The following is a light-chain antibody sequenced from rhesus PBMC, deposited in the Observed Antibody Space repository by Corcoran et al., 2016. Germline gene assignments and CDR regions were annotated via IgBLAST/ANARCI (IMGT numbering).Light chain of an antibody. V-gene: IGLV2-13*03. CDR3: SSYGSGSTYI. Sequence: QAAPTQSPSVSGSPGQSVPISCTGTSSDIGANNRVSWYQQSPGKAPKLMIYDVNKRPSGVSDRFSGSKSGSTTSLTISGLQAEDEADYYCSSYGSGSTYIFGDGTRLTVL. J-gene: IGLJ1*01. CDR2: DVN. CDR1: SSDIGANNR.